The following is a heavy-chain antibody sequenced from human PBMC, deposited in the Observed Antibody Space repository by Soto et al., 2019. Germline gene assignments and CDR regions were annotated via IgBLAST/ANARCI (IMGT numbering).Heavy chain of an antibody. V-gene: IGHV4-39*01. CDR3: GRVVEGATRHTDPDS. CDR2: VYHNGGA. J-gene: IGHJ5*01. Sequence: PSETLSLTCTVSGVSIHNSHSFWAWIRQPPGKGLQFIASVYHNGGAHYNSSLKSRVTISVDTANNQVSLRMRSLTAADTAFYYCGRVVEGATRHTDPDSWGQGIPVTVSS. D-gene: IGHD2-21*01. CDR1: GVSIHNSHSF.